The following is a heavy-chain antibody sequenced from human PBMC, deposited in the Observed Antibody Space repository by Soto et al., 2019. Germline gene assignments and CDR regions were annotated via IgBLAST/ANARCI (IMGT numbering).Heavy chain of an antibody. D-gene: IGHD5-18*01. CDR3: AREGSSYGYPFN. CDR2: IYYSGST. CDR1: GGSISSGGYY. Sequence: SETLSLTCTVSGGSISSGGYYWGWIRQHPGKGLEWIGYIYYSGSTYYNPSLKSRVTISVDTSKNQFSLKLSSVTAADTAVYYCAREGSSYGYPFNWGQGTLVTVSS. J-gene: IGHJ4*02. V-gene: IGHV4-31*03.